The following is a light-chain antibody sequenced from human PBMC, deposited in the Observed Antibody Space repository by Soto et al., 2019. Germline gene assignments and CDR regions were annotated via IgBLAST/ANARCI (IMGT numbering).Light chain of an antibody. CDR2: EVN. CDR3: SSYAVKKNFVV. V-gene: IGLV2-8*01. Sequence: QSALPQTPSASGSPGQSVTISCTGSSDDIGGYDYVSWYQHHPGRTPKLIIYEVNKRPSGVPDRFSGSKSGNTASLTVSGLQAEDGADYYCSSYAVKKNFVVFGSVTKLTVL. CDR1: SDDIGGYDY. J-gene: IGLJ1*01.